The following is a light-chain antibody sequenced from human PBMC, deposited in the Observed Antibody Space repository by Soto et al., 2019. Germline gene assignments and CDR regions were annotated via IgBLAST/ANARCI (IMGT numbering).Light chain of an antibody. CDR3: QQSSSSPIT. J-gene: IGKJ5*01. CDR2: AAS. CDR1: QSVSSSY. V-gene: IGKV3-20*01. Sequence: EIVMTQSPATLSVSPGERATLSCRASQSVSSSYLAWYQQKPGQAPRLLMSAASSRATGIPDRFSGSGSGTDFTLTISRLEAEDFAVYYCQQSSSSPITFGQGARLEIK.